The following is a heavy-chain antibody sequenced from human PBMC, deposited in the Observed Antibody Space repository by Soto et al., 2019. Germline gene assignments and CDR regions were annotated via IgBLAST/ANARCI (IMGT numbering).Heavy chain of an antibody. CDR2: ISYDGSNK. CDR3: ARFPPGLVGATTWGDY. V-gene: IGHV3-30-3*01. D-gene: IGHD1-26*01. Sequence: GGSLRLSCAASGFTFSSYAMHWVRQAPGKGLEWVAVISYDGSNKYYADSVKGRFTISRDNSKDTLYLQMNSLRAEDTAVYYCARFPPGLVGATTWGDYWGQGTLVTVSS. CDR1: GFTFSSYA. J-gene: IGHJ4*02.